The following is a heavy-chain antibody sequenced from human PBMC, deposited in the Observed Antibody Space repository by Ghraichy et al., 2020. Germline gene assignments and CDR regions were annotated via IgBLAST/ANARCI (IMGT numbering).Heavy chain of an antibody. V-gene: IGHV1-46*01. CDR3: AFSLSDFWSGSNWFDP. CDR1: GYTFTSYY. CDR2: INPSFVST. J-gene: IGHJ5*02. Sequence: ASVKVSCKASGYTFTSYYIHWVRQAPGQGLEWMAIINPSFVSTNYAQKFQGRVTMTSDTSTSTVYMELSSLRSEDTAVYYCAFSLSDFWSGSNWFDPWGQGTLVTVSS. D-gene: IGHD3-3*01.